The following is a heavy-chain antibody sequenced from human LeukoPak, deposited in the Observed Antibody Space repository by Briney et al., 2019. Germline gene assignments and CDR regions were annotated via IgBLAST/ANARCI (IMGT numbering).Heavy chain of an antibody. CDR3: ARTASTVPPAIDY. V-gene: IGHV4-59*01. CDR1: GGSISGYY. D-gene: IGHD2-21*02. J-gene: IGHJ4*02. Sequence: PSETLSLTCTVSGGSISGYYWSWIRQPPGKGLEWIGDIDYSGSTDYNPSLKSLITISVATSKNQFSLKLSSVTAADTAVYYCARTASTVPPAIDYWGRGTLVIVSS. CDR2: IDYSGST.